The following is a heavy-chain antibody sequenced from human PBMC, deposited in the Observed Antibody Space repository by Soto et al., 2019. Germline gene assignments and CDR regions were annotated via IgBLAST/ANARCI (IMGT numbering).Heavy chain of an antibody. CDR1: GFTFSSYS. CDR3: ARGALQYYYDSSGYYYVDP. Sequence: GGSLRLSCAASGFTFSSYSMNWVRQAPGKGLEWVSYISSSSSTIYYADSVKGRFTISRDNAKNSLYLQMNSLRDEDTAVYYCARGALQYYYDSSGYYYVDPWGQGTLVTVSS. V-gene: IGHV3-48*02. CDR2: ISSSSSTI. J-gene: IGHJ5*02. D-gene: IGHD3-22*01.